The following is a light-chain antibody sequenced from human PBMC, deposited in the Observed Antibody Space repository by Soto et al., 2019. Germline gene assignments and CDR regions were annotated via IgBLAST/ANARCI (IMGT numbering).Light chain of an antibody. Sequence: DIQLTQSPSFLSASVGDRVTITCRASQGISNYLAWYQQKPGKVPKLLMYAASTLQSGVPSRFSGSGSGTDFALTVASLQPEDVATYYCQRYDSNPFTFGQGTRLEIK. J-gene: IGKJ5*01. V-gene: IGKV1-27*01. CDR2: AAS. CDR1: QGISNY. CDR3: QRYDSNPFT.